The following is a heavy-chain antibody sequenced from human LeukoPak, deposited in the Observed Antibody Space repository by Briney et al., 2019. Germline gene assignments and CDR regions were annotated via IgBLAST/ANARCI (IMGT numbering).Heavy chain of an antibody. Sequence: SETLSLTCAVYGGSFSGYYWSWIRQPPGKGLEWIGEINHSGSTNHNPSLKSRVTISVDTSKNQFSLKLSPVTAADTAVYYCARGRTTPRYYYYGMDVWGQGTTVTVSS. CDR3: ARGRTTPRYYYYGMDV. CDR2: INHSGST. J-gene: IGHJ6*02. D-gene: IGHD4-17*01. CDR1: GGSFSGYY. V-gene: IGHV4-34*01.